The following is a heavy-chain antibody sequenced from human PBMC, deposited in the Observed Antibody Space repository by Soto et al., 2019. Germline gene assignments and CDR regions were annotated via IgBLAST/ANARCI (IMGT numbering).Heavy chain of an antibody. CDR1: GYSFTSYW. V-gene: IGHV5-10-1*01. D-gene: IGHD3-3*01. CDR2: IDSSYSYT. CDR3: ARQGLGVGGDYYYGMDV. J-gene: IGHJ6*02. Sequence: GESLKISCKGSGYSFTSYWISWVRQMPGKGLEWMGRIDSSYSYTNYSPSFQGHVTISADKSISTAYLQWSSLKPSDTAMYDCARQGLGVGGDYYYGMDVWGQGTTVTVSS.